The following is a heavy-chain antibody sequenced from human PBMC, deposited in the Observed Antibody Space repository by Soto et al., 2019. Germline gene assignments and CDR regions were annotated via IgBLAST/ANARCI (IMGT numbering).Heavy chain of an antibody. Sequence: QVQLVQSGAEVKKPGSSVKVSCKASGGTFSSYTISWVRQAPGQGLEWMGRIIPILGIANYAQKFQGRVTITADKSTSTAYMELSSVRSEDTAVYYCARGYCSGGSCYSGKLGWFDPWGQGTLVTVSS. J-gene: IGHJ5*02. CDR3: ARGYCSGGSCYSGKLGWFDP. D-gene: IGHD2-15*01. V-gene: IGHV1-69*02. CDR2: IIPILGIA. CDR1: GGTFSSYT.